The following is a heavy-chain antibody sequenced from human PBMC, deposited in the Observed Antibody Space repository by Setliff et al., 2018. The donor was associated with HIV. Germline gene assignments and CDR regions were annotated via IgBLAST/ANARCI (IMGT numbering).Heavy chain of an antibody. V-gene: IGHV4-4*09. D-gene: IGHD2-15*01. CDR2: IYVSGST. Sequence: SETLSLTCTVSGGSISSYYWSWIRQPPGKGLEWIGYIYVSGSTNYNPSLKSRVTISMDTSKNQFSLKLSSVTAADTAVYYCGRDQGSPDYYYGMDVWGQGTTVTVSS. CDR3: GRDQGSPDYYYGMDV. J-gene: IGHJ6*02. CDR1: GGSISSYY.